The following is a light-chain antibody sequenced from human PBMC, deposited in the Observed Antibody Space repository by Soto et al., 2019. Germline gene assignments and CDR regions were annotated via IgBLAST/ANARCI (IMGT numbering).Light chain of an antibody. CDR2: EVS. CDR1: SSDVGAYNS. CDR3: SSYRSRSTYV. V-gene: IGLV2-14*01. J-gene: IGLJ1*01. Sequence: QPASVSGSPGQSITISCTGTSSDVGAYNSVSWYQQYPGKAPKLMMYEVSNRPSGVSDRFSGSKSGNTASLTISGLQTGDEADYYCSSYRSRSTYVCGTGTKVTVL.